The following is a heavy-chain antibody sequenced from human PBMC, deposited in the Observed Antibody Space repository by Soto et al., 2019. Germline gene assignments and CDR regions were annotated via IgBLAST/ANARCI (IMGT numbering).Heavy chain of an antibody. Sequence: QVQLVESGGGVVQPGKSLRLSCTASGFSFSSYPMHWVRQAPGKGLEWVAVILYDGTNKYYADSVKGRVTISRDNSTNTLYLQMNSLKTEDTAVYYCAREGEGWNYRGYWGQGTLVTVSS. V-gene: IGHV3-30-3*01. D-gene: IGHD1-7*01. CDR1: GFSFSSYP. CDR2: ILYDGTNK. J-gene: IGHJ4*02. CDR3: AREGEGWNYRGY.